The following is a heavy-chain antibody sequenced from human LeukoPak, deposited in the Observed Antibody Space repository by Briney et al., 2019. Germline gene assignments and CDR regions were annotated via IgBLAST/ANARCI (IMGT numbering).Heavy chain of an antibody. Sequence: PSETLSLTCTVSGGYLRRYYWSWIRQPAGKGLEWIGYIHYSGRTNYNPSLKSRVTISVDTSKNQISLKVSSVTAADTAVYYCARGRIAAAEFDIWGQGTMVTVSS. J-gene: IGHJ3*02. V-gene: IGHV4-59*01. CDR2: IHYSGRT. D-gene: IGHD6-13*01. CDR1: GGYLRRYY. CDR3: ARGRIAAAEFDI.